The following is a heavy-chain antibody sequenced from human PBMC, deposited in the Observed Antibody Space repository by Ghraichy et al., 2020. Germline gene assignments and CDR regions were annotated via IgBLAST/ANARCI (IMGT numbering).Heavy chain of an antibody. CDR1: GFTFSCYS. CDR2: ISSSSTI. Sequence: GGSLRLSCAASGFTFSCYSMNWVRQAPGKGLEWVSYISSSSTIYYADSVKGRFTISRDNAKDSLYLQMNSLRDEDTAVYYCARAAEYGDYVYYYYGMDVWGQGTTVTVS. CDR3: ARAAEYGDYVYYYYGMDV. D-gene: IGHD4-17*01. J-gene: IGHJ6*02. V-gene: IGHV3-48*02.